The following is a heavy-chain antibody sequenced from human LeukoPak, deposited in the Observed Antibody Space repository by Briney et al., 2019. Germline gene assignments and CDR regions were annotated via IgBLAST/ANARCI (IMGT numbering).Heavy chain of an antibody. D-gene: IGHD4-17*01. CDR1: GFTFSTYS. CDR3: ARAHLSGDYIGDY. Sequence: PGGSLRLSCVVSGFTFSTYSMNWVRQAPGKGLEWVSSISSEGYIYYVDSVKGRFTISRDSTKNSLYLQMNSLRVEDTAMYYCARAHLSGDYIGDYWGQGTLVTVSS. V-gene: IGHV3-21*06. CDR2: ISSEGYI. J-gene: IGHJ4*02.